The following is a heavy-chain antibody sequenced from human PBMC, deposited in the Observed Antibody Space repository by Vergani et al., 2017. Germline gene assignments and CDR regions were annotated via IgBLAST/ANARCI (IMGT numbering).Heavy chain of an antibody. V-gene: IGHV4-34*01. CDR2: INHSGST. Sequence: QVQLQESGPGLVKPSETLSLTCAVYGGSFSGYYWSWIRQPPGKGLEWIGEINHSGSTNYNPSLKSRVTISVDTSKNQFSLKLSSVTAADTAVYYCARGDPMGEYYFDYWGQGTLVTVSS. CDR1: GGSFSGYY. J-gene: IGHJ4*02. D-gene: IGHD3-16*01. CDR3: ARGDPMGEYYFDY.